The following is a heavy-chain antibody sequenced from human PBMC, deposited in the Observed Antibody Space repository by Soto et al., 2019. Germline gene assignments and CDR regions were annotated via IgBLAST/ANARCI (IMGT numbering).Heavy chain of an antibody. CDR3: AKDHGGDYGDPLYFFDY. D-gene: IGHD4-17*01. CDR2: ISGSGATT. J-gene: IGHJ4*02. V-gene: IGHV3-23*01. CDR1: GFSFSSYA. Sequence: DVQLLESGGGLVQPGGSLRLSCAASGFSFSSYAMSWVRQAPGTGLEWVSVISGSGATTFYRESVKGRFTISRDNSKNTVYLQLNSLRAEDTALYYCAKDHGGDYGDPLYFFDYWGQGARVIVSS.